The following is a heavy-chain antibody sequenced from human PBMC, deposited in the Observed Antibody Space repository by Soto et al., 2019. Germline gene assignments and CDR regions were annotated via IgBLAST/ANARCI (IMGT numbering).Heavy chain of an antibody. J-gene: IGHJ2*01. CDR1: GYTFTTYY. D-gene: IGHD4-17*01. V-gene: IGHV1-46*01. Sequence: QVQLVQSGAEVKKPGASVEVSCKASGYTFTTYYIHWVRHAPGQGLEWMGVINPGGVSTKYSQKFQDRVTMTSGTSTSTVYMDLSSLRSEDTAVYFCARGDNGDNVGYWYFDLWGRGTQVTVSP. CDR2: INPGGVST. CDR3: ARGDNGDNVGYWYFDL.